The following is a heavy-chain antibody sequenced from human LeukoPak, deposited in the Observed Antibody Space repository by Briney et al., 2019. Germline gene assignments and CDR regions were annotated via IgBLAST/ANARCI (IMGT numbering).Heavy chain of an antibody. V-gene: IGHV3-30*03. Sequence: PGGSLRLSCAASGFTFSSYGMHWVRQAPGKGLEWVAVISYDGSNKYYADSVKGRFTISRDNSKNTLYLQMNSLRAEDTAVYYCAMTVAVAGTHYGMDVWGQGTTVTVSS. CDR2: ISYDGSNK. CDR3: AMTVAVAGTHYGMDV. D-gene: IGHD6-19*01. CDR1: GFTFSSYG. J-gene: IGHJ6*02.